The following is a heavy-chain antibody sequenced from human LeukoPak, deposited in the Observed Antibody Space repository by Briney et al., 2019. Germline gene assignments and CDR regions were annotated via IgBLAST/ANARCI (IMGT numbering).Heavy chain of an antibody. J-gene: IGHJ4*02. Sequence: GGSLRLSCAASGFTFSTYEMNGVRQAPGKELEWVSYIGTIITTTYYADSVKGRFTVSRDDAKSSLYLQMSSLRAEDTAVYYCARDDDTSSHYSLFEYWGQGTRVTVSS. CDR3: ARDDDTSSHYSLFEY. D-gene: IGHD3-22*01. CDR1: GFTFSTYE. V-gene: IGHV3-48*03. CDR2: IGTIITTT.